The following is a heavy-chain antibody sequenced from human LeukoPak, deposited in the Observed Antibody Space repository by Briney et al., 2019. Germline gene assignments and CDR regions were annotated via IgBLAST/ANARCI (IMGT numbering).Heavy chain of an antibody. V-gene: IGHV4-4*07. CDR1: GGSISSYY. CDR3: AREAQQLVFYYYYYYMDV. CDR2: IYTSGST. D-gene: IGHD6-13*01. Sequence: ASETLSLTCTVSGGSISSYYWSWIRQPAGKGLEWIGRIYTSGSTNYDPSLKSRVTMSVDTSKNQFSLKLSSVTAADTAVYYCAREAQQLVFYYYYYYMDVWGKGTTVTISS. J-gene: IGHJ6*03.